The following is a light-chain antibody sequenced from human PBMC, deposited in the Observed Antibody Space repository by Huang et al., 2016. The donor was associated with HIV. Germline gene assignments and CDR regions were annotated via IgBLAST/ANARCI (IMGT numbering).Light chain of an antibody. J-gene: IGKJ5*01. CDR2: AAA. V-gene: IGKV1-NL1*01. CDR3: QQYYSTPPFT. Sequence: DIQMTQSPSSLSASVGDRVTSTCRASQGISNYLAWYQQKPGKAPKLLLYAAARLNSGVPSGFIGSGAGTDYTLTISRLQPEDFATYYCQQYYSTPPFTFGQGTRLEIK. CDR1: QGISNY.